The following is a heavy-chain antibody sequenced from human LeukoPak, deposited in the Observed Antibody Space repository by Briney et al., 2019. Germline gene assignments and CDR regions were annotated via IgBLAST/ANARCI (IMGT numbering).Heavy chain of an antibody. Sequence: PSETLSLTCTVSGGSISSSSYYWGWIRQPPGKGPEWIGSIYYSGSTYYNPSLKSRVAISVDTSKNQFSLKLSSVTAADTAVYYCASRDYYDSSGYLYTGDYWGQGTLVTVSS. J-gene: IGHJ4*02. CDR1: GGSISSSSYY. V-gene: IGHV4-39*01. D-gene: IGHD3-22*01. CDR2: IYYSGST. CDR3: ASRDYYDSSGYLYTGDY.